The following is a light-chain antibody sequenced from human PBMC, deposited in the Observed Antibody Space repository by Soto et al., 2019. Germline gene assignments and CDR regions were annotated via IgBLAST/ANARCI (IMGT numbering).Light chain of an antibody. Sequence: EIVLKQSPGTLSLSKGERATLSCSASQIFSINFLAWYLEKPGQAPRLLIYGASTRAAGFPARFSGSGSGTDFTLTISSLQSEDFAVYYCQQYDNWPWTFGQGTKVDIK. CDR1: QIFSIN. V-gene: IGKV3-15*01. CDR3: QQYDNWPWT. CDR2: GAS. J-gene: IGKJ1*01.